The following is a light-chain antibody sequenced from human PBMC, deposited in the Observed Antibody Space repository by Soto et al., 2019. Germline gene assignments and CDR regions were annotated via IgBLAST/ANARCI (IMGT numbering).Light chain of an antibody. CDR1: QSVSSYY. CDR2: GAS. J-gene: IGKJ2*01. CDR3: QQYGSSSYT. Sequence: EIVLTQSPGTLSLSPGERATLSCRASQSVSSYYLTWYQQKPGQAPRLLIYGASSRASGIPDRFSGSGSGRDFSLTISRVGPEDFAVYYCQQYGSSSYTFGQGTKLEIK. V-gene: IGKV3-20*01.